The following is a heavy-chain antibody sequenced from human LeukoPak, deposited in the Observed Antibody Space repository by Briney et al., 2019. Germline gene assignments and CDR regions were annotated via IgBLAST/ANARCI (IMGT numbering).Heavy chain of an antibody. Sequence: SSVKVSCKASGGTFSSYAISWVRQAPGQGLEWMGGIIPIFGTANYAQKFQGRVTITADESTSTAYMELSSLRSEDTAVYYCARGGSAAGRAEYFQHRGQGTLVTVSS. D-gene: IGHD6-13*01. CDR1: GGTFSSYA. J-gene: IGHJ1*01. CDR2: IIPIFGTA. V-gene: IGHV1-69*01. CDR3: ARGGSAAGRAEYFQH.